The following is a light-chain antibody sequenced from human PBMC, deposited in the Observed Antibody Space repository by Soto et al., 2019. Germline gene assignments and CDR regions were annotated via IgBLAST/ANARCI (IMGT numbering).Light chain of an antibody. Sequence: DIQMTQSPSTLSASVGDRVTITCRASQRISSWLAWYQQKPGKAPKLLIYDASSLESGVPSRFSGSGSGAEFTLTISSLQPYDFATYYCQKYYRYRTCGQGPMV. CDR1: QRISSW. J-gene: IGKJ1*01. CDR3: QKYYRYRT. CDR2: DAS. V-gene: IGKV1-5*01.